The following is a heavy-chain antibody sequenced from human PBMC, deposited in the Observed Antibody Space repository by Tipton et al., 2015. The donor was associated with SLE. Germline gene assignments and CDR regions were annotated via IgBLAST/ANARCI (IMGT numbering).Heavy chain of an antibody. CDR1: GFTFGDYA. CDR3: TRAYDFWSGYFFDY. Sequence: SLRLSCTASGFTFGDYAMSWVRQAPGKGLEWVGFIRSKAYGGTTEYAASVKGRFTISRYDSKSIAYLQMNSLKTEDTAVYYCTRAYDFWSGYFFDYWGQGTLVTVSS. D-gene: IGHD3-3*01. CDR2: IRSKAYGGTT. V-gene: IGHV3-49*04. J-gene: IGHJ4*02.